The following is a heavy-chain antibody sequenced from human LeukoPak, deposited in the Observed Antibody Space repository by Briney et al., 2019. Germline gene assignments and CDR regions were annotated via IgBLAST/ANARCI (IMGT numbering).Heavy chain of an antibody. Sequence: PGGSLRLSCAASGFSFSSYTVNWLRQAPGKGLEWVSSIRTNNYRYGAGSVKGRFTISRDNAKNSLFLQMDSLGAEDTAAYYCASLDYGDYDDYWGQGTLVTVSS. J-gene: IGHJ4*02. D-gene: IGHD4-17*01. CDR3: ASLDYGDYDDY. V-gene: IGHV3-21*01. CDR1: GFSFSSYT. CDR2: IRTNNYR.